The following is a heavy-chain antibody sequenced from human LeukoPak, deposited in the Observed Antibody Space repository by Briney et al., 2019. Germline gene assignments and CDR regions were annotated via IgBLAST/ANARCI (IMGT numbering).Heavy chain of an antibody. CDR3: ATTLDYYDSSGYVMYYFDY. CDR2: ISGSGGST. D-gene: IGHD3-22*01. V-gene: IGHV3-23*01. CDR1: GFTFSSYA. J-gene: IGHJ4*02. Sequence: GGSLRLSCAASGFTFSSYAMSWVRQAPGKGLEWVSAISGSGGSTYYADSVKGRFTISRDNSKNTLYLQMNSLRAEDTAVYYCATTLDYYDSSGYVMYYFDYWGQGTLVTVSP.